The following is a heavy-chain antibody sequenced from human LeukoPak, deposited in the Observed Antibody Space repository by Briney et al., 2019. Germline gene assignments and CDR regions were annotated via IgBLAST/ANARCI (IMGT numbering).Heavy chain of an antibody. Sequence: SVNVSCTASGGTFSSYAISWVRQAPGQGLEWMGGIIPIFGTANYAQKFQGRVTITADESTSTAYMELSSLRSEDTAVYYCAREMGSSGWLDYWGQVTLVTASS. V-gene: IGHV1-69*01. CDR1: GGTFSSYA. CDR2: IIPIFGTA. D-gene: IGHD6-19*01. CDR3: AREMGSSGWLDY. J-gene: IGHJ4*02.